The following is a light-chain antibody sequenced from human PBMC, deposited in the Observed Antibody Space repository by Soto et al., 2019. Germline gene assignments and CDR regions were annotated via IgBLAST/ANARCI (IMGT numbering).Light chain of an antibody. J-gene: IGKJ1*01. CDR3: QPYASSMT. Sequence: EIVLTQSPGSLSLSLGERATLSCRASQSVDSAFFAWYQQKPGQPPRLLMYGASRWATGIPDRFSGSESGTDFTLTISRLEPEDFAVYYCQPYASSMTFGQGTKVEI. V-gene: IGKV3-20*01. CDR1: QSVDSAF. CDR2: GAS.